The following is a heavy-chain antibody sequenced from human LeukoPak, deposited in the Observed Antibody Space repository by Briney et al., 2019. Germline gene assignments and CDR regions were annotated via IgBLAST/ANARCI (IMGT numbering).Heavy chain of an antibody. CDR3: ARGRYNWNYGSLDY. CDR1: GFTFSSYS. Sequence: GGSLRLSCAASGFTFSSYSMNWVRQAPGKGLEWVSSISSSSSYIYYADSVKGRFTTSRDNAKNSLYLQMNSLRAEDTAVYYCARGRYNWNYGSLDYWGQGTLVTVSS. CDR2: ISSSSSYI. V-gene: IGHV3-21*01. D-gene: IGHD1-7*01. J-gene: IGHJ4*02.